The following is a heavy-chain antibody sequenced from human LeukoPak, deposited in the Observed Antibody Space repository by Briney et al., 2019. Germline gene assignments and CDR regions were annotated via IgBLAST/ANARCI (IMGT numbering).Heavy chain of an antibody. V-gene: IGHV4-30-4*08. J-gene: IGHJ4*02. CDR2: IYYSGST. CDR1: GGSISSGDYY. CDR3: ARLTRLSGGSYYGVLDY. Sequence: SETLSLTCTVSGGSISSGDYYWSWIRQPPGTGLEWIGYIYYSGSTYYNPSLKSRVTISVDTSKNQFSLKLSSVTAADTAVYYCARLTRLSGGSYYGVLDYWGQGTLVTVSS. D-gene: IGHD1-26*01.